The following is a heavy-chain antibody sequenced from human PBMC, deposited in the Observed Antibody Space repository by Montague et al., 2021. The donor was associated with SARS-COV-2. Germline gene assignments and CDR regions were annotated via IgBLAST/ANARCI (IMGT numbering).Heavy chain of an antibody. CDR1: GGSISGYY. Sequence: SETLSLTCTVSGGSISGYYWTWIRQPPGKGLEWIGYIFYNGDTNYNPSLKSRVSISVDTSKNQFSLKLSSVTAADTAVYYCARQPVLLWFGELFRGGGMDVWGQGTTVTVSS. J-gene: IGHJ6*02. CDR2: IFYNGDT. CDR3: ARQPVLLWFGELFRGGGMDV. D-gene: IGHD3-10*01. V-gene: IGHV4-59*08.